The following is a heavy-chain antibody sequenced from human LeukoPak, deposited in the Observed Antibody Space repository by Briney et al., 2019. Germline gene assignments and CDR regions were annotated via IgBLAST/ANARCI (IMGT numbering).Heavy chain of an antibody. CDR1: GFIFSSYW. J-gene: IGHJ4*02. CDR3: ARDVMYSSGWNYFDS. Sequence: PGGSLRLSCAASGFIFSSYWMAWVRQAPGKGLEWVANIKEDGSDKNYVDSVKGRFTISRDNAKNSLYLQMNSLRDEDTAVYYCARDVMYSSGWNYFDSWGQGTLVTVSS. CDR2: IKEDGSDK. V-gene: IGHV3-7*01. D-gene: IGHD6-19*01.